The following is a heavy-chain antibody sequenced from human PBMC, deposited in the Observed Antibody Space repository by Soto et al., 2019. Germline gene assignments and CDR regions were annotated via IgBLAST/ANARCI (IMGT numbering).Heavy chain of an antibody. CDR3: ARGISTAAGLYYYYYGMDV. Sequence: APVKVSCKASGGPFSSYAISWVRQAPGQGLEWMGGIIPIFGTANYAQKFQGRVPITADESTSTAYMELSSLTSEDTAVYYCARGISTAAGLYYYYYGMDVWGQGTTVTVSS. CDR1: GGPFSSYA. J-gene: IGHJ6*02. D-gene: IGHD6-13*01. CDR2: IIPIFGTA. V-gene: IGHV1-69*13.